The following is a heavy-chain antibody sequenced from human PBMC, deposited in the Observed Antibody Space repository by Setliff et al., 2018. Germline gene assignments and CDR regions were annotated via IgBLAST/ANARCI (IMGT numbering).Heavy chain of an antibody. CDR2: INPNGGST. CDR3: ARDSGSGFLDY. D-gene: IGHD3-10*01. Sequence: ASVKVSCKTSGYTFTTYYIHWVRQAPGQGLEWMGIINPNGGSTSYAQTFQGRVTMTTDTSTSTAYMELRSLRSDDTAVYYCARDSGSGFLDYWGQGTLVTVSS. CDR1: GYTFTTYY. J-gene: IGHJ4*02. V-gene: IGHV1-46*01.